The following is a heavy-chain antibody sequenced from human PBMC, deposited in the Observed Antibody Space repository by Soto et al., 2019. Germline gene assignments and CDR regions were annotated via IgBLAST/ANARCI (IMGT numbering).Heavy chain of an antibody. CDR2: IYYSGST. CDR3: ARVGVATSSLYYYYYYMDV. Sequence: SETLSLTCTVSGGSISSYYWSWIRQPPGKGLEWIGYIYYSGSTNYNPSLKSRVTISVDTSKNQFSLKLSSVTAADTAVYYCARVGVATSSLYYYYYYMDVWAKGTTVTVSS. J-gene: IGHJ6*03. CDR1: GGSISSYY. V-gene: IGHV4-59*01. D-gene: IGHD5-12*01.